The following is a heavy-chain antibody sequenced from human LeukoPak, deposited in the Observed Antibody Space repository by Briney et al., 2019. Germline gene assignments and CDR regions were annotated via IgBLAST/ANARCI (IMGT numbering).Heavy chain of an antibody. D-gene: IGHD1-1*01. CDR2: IYYSGST. V-gene: IGHV4-31*03. CDR1: GGSISSGGYY. CDR3: ARGADGVGWNYYYYYGMDV. J-gene: IGHJ6*02. Sequence: PSETLSLTCTVSGGSISSGGYYWSWIRQHPGKGLEWIGYIYYSGSTYYNPSLKSRVTISVDTSKNQFSLELSSVTAADTAVYYCARGADGVGWNYYYYYGMDVWGQGTTVTVSS.